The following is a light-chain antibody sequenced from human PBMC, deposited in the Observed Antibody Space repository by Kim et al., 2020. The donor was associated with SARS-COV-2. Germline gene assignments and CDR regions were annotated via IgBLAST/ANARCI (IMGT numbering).Light chain of an antibody. V-gene: IGLV2-11*01. CDR1: GSDVGYYNY. Sequence: GQSVTIACSGTGSDVGYYNYVSWYQHHPGKAPRLIIYDVTKRPSGVPDRFSGSKSDNTASLTISGLQAEDEGDYYCCSYTGSYTFIFGGGTQLT. CDR3: CSYTGSYTFI. CDR2: DVT. J-gene: IGLJ2*01.